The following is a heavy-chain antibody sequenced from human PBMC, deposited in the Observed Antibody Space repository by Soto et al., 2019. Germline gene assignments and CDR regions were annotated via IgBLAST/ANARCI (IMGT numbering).Heavy chain of an antibody. V-gene: IGHV3-30*18. J-gene: IGHJ4*02. CDR2: ISFDGSNT. Sequence: QVQLVESGGGVVQPGRSLRLSCAAAGFTFSSYGMHWVRQAPAKGLEWVSVISFDGSNTYYADSVKGRFTISRDNSKNTLYLQMSSLRPEDTAVYYCAKDPTMAVGRPSGYWGQGTLVIVSS. CDR3: AKDPTMAVGRPSGY. CDR1: GFTFSSYG. D-gene: IGHD3-10*01.